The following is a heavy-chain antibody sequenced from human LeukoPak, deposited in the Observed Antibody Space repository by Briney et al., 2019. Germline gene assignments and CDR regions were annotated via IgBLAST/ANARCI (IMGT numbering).Heavy chain of an antibody. J-gene: IGHJ4*02. D-gene: IGHD6-13*01. Sequence: ASVKVSCKASGGTFSSYAISWVRQAPGQGLEWMGRIIPILGIANYAQKFQGRVTITRDTSASTSYMELSSLRFEDTAVYYCARDRSSTWYGGIDYWGQGTLVTASS. V-gene: IGHV1-69*04. CDR1: GGTFSSYA. CDR3: ARDRSSTWYGGIDY. CDR2: IIPILGIA.